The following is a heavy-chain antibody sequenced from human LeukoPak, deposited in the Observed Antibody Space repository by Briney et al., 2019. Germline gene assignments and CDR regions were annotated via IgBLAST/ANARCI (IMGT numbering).Heavy chain of an antibody. V-gene: IGHV4-34*01. D-gene: IGHD2-15*01. CDR3: ARGAVVVAATPYYYYGMDV. J-gene: IGHJ6*02. CDR2: INHSGST. Sequence: SETLSLTCAVYGLSFSGYYWSWIRQPPGKGLEWIGEINHSGSTNYNPSLKSRVTISVGTSRNQFSLKLSSVTAADTAVYYCARGAVVVAATPYYYYGMDVWGQGTTVTVSS. CDR1: GLSFSGYY.